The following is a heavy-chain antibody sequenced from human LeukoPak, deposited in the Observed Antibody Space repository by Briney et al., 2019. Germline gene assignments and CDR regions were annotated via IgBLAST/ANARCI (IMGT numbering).Heavy chain of an antibody. CDR2: ISGSGGST. Sequence: GASLRLSCAASGFTFSSYAMSWVRQAPGKGLEWVSAISGSGGSTYYADSVKGRFTISRDNSKNTLYLQMNSLRAEDTAVYYCANQYYDSWSGYSMGHYYYGMDVWGQGTTVTVSS. D-gene: IGHD3-3*01. J-gene: IGHJ6*02. CDR1: GFTFSSYA. CDR3: ANQYYDSWSGYSMGHYYYGMDV. V-gene: IGHV3-23*01.